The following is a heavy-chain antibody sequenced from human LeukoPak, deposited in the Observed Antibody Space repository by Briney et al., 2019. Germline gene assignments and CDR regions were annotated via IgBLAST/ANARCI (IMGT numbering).Heavy chain of an antibody. CDR3: ARDYYDSSGYRFDY. CDR1: GFSFSYHG. J-gene: IGHJ4*02. Sequence: PGGSLRLSCAASGFSFSYHGMNWVRQAPGKGLEWLSGVSPPGGGTYYADSVKGRFTISRDNAKNSLYLQMNSLRAEDTAVYYCARDYYDSSGYRFDYWGQGTLVTVSS. D-gene: IGHD3-22*01. V-gene: IGHV3-21*01. CDR2: VSPPGGGT.